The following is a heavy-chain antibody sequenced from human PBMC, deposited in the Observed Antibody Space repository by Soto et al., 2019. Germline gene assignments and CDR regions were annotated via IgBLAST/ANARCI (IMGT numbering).Heavy chain of an antibody. Sequence: GGSLRLSCAASGFTVSSNYMSWVRQAPGKGLEWVSVIYSGGSTYYADSVKGRFTISRDNSKNTLYLQMNSLRAEDTAVYYCARDGGYGDYRYVYFDYWGQGTLVTVSS. CDR2: IYSGGST. J-gene: IGHJ4*02. V-gene: IGHV3-53*01. CDR3: ARDGGYGDYRYVYFDY. D-gene: IGHD4-17*01. CDR1: GFTVSSNY.